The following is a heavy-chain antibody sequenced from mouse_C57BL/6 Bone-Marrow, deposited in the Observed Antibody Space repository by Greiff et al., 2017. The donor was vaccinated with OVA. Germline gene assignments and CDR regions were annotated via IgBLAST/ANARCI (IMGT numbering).Heavy chain of an antibody. CDR2: IDPADGYT. CDR1: GYTFTSYW. CDR3: ARAVTNGDFDD. D-gene: IGHD2-2*01. Sequence: VQLQQPGAELVKPGASVKLSCKASGYTFTSYWMQWVKQRPGQGLEWIGEIDPADGYTNYNQKFKGKATLTVDTSSSTAYMQLSSLTSEDSAVDYCARAVTNGDFDDWGKGTTLTVSS. J-gene: IGHJ2*01. V-gene: IGHV1-50*01.